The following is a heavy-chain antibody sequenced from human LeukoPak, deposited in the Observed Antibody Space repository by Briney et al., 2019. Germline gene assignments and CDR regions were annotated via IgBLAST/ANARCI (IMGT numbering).Heavy chain of an antibody. Sequence: GGSLRLSCVASGFTFSTYSMNWVRQAPGKGLEWVSAISGSGGSTYYADSVKGRFTISRDNSKNTLYLQMNSLRAEDTAVYYCAKAPILGIAAAGTRDWGQGTLVTVSS. D-gene: IGHD6-13*01. J-gene: IGHJ4*02. CDR3: AKAPILGIAAAGTRD. CDR1: GFTFSTYS. CDR2: ISGSGGST. V-gene: IGHV3-23*01.